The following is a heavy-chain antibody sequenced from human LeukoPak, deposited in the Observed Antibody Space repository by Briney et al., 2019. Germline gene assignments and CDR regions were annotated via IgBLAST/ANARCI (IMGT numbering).Heavy chain of an antibody. CDR2: ISAGGST. Sequence: GGSLRLSCAASGFTFSSYAMSWVRQAPGKGLEWVSAISAGGSTYYADSVKGRFTISRDNSKNTLYLQMNSLRAEDMGVYYCAKRGQYYYDSSGYYYQDWGQGTLVIVSS. V-gene: IGHV3-23*01. J-gene: IGHJ4*02. CDR3: AKRGQYYYDSSGYYYQD. CDR1: GFTFSSYA. D-gene: IGHD3-22*01.